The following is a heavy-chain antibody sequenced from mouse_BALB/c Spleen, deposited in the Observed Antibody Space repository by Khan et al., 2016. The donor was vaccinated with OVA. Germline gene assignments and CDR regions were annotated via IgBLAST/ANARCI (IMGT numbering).Heavy chain of an antibody. CDR3: ASHLTGSFAY. CDR2: INSDGYYT. D-gene: IGHD4-1*01. V-gene: IGHV5-6*01. CDR1: GFTFSAYG. Sequence: EVHLVESGGDLVRPGGSLKLSCAVSGFTFSAYGMSWVRQSPDKRLEWVATINSDGYYTYYPASLKGRFIIFRDTAKNTLYLQMRSLTSEDTSMYYWASHLTGSFAYWGQGTLVTVSA. J-gene: IGHJ3*01.